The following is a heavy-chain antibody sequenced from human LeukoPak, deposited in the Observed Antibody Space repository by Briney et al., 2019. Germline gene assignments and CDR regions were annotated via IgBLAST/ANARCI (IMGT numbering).Heavy chain of an antibody. Sequence: GASLKVSCKASGYTFTGYYLHGVRPAPRQGLEWMGRIKPNSGGTNYAQKLQRRITMTRDTSISTAYMELSRLRSDDTAVYYCAREYSSSPWYFDLWGGGTLVTVSS. CDR1: GYTFTGYY. D-gene: IGHD6-6*01. CDR3: AREYSSSPWYFDL. J-gene: IGHJ2*01. V-gene: IGHV1-2*06. CDR2: IKPNSGGT.